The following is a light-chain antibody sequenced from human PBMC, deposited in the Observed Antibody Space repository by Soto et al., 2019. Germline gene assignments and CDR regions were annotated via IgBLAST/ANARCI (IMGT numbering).Light chain of an antibody. Sequence: QSALTQPASVSGSPGQSITISCTGTSSDVGGYNYVSWYQQYPGKAPKLMIYDVSNRPSGVSNRFSGSKSGNTAYLNISGLQAEEEDDYYCSSYSSSSTLVFGGGTKLTVL. CDR2: DVS. CDR3: SSYSSSSTLV. J-gene: IGLJ2*01. CDR1: SSDVGGYNY. V-gene: IGLV2-14*03.